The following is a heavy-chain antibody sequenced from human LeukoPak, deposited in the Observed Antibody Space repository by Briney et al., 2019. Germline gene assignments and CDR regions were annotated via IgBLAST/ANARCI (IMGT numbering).Heavy chain of an antibody. CDR3: ARGRRSKDIVVVLAAIGITMIAGGDV. CDR2: INHSGST. Sequence: PSETLSLTCAVYGGSFSGYYWSWIRQPPGKGLEWIGEINHSGSTNYNPSLKSRVTISVDTSKNQFSLKLSSVTAADTAVYYCARGRRSKDIVVVLAAIGITMIAGGDVWGKGTTVTVSS. J-gene: IGHJ6*04. CDR1: GGSFSGYY. V-gene: IGHV4-34*01. D-gene: IGHD2-2*01.